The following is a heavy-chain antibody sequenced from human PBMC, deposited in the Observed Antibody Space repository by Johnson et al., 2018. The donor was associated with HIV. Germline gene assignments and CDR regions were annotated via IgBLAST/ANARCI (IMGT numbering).Heavy chain of an antibody. D-gene: IGHD4-23*01. J-gene: IGHJ3*02. V-gene: IGHV3-74*01. CDR3: AKSPGKDHGGNSGAFHI. CDR1: GFTFSSHW. CDR2: INTDGSST. Sequence: VQLVESGGGLVQPGGSLRLSCAASGFTFSSHWMHWVRQAPGKGLVWVSRINTDGSSTSYADSVKGRFTISRDNAKNTLYLQMSSLRAEDTAVYYCAKSPGKDHGGNSGAFHIWGQGTMVTVSS.